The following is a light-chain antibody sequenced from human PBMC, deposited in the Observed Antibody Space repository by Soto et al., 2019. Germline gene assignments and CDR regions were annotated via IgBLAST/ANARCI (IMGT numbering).Light chain of an antibody. CDR3: QQGYSTPYT. Sequence: DIQMTQSPSSLSASVGDRVTITCRASQSISSYLNWYQHKPGKAPKQLIVAASSLQSGVPSRFSGSGSGTDFTLTISSLQPEDFATYYCQQGYSTPYTFGQGTKLEIK. CDR2: AAS. J-gene: IGKJ2*01. CDR1: QSISSY. V-gene: IGKV1-39*01.